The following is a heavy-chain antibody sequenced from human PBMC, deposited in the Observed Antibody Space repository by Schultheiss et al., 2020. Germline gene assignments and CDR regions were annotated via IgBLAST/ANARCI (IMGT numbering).Heavy chain of an antibody. J-gene: IGHJ4*02. D-gene: IGHD6-13*01. CDR1: GGSISSSSYY. CDR2: IYYSGST. CDR3: ARGSSSWYFDY. Sequence: SETLSLTCTVSGGSISSSSYYWSWIRQPPGKGLEWIGYIYYSGSTNYNPSLKSRVTISVDTSKNQFSLKLSSVTAADTAVYYCARGSSSWYFDYWGQGTLVTVSS. V-gene: IGHV4-61*01.